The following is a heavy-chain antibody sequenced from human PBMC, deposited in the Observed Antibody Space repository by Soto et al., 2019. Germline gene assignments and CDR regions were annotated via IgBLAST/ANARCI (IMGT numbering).Heavy chain of an antibody. Sequence: QVQLVQSGAEVKKPGASVKVSCKASGDTSTSYCISWVRQAPGQGRAWMGWISAYNGTTNYAQKLQGRVTMTTDASPSTAYLELRRLRADDTAVYYCAGGADVWSGADDNPAYYYYMDVWGNGSTVTASS. CDR1: GDTSTSYC. V-gene: IGHV1-18*01. CDR2: ISAYNGTT. D-gene: IGHD3-3*01. J-gene: IGHJ6*03. CDR3: AGGADVWSGADDNPAYYYYMDV.